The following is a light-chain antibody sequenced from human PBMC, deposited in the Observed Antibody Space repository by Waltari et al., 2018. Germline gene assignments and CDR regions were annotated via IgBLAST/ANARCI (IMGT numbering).Light chain of an antibody. CDR2: KAS. J-gene: IGKJ2*01. CDR3: QQYNTYSFT. V-gene: IGKV1-5*03. CDR1: QSINSW. Sequence: DIQMTQSPSTLSASVGDSVTITCRASQSINSWLAWYQQKPGKAPNLLIYKASSLESGVPSRFGGSGSGTEFTLSISSLQPDDFATYYCQQYNTYSFTFGQGTKLEIK.